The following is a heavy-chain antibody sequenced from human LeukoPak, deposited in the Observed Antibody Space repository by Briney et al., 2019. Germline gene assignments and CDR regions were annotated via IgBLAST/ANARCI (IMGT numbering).Heavy chain of an antibody. CDR2: IYYSGST. CDR1: GGSISSSSYY. J-gene: IGHJ3*02. D-gene: IGHD3-10*01. Sequence: SETLSLTCTVSGGSISSSSYYWGWIRQPPGKGLEWIGSIYYSGSTYYNPSLKSRVTISVDTSKNQFSLKLSSVTAADTAVYYCARDHRRTITMARGAFGIWGQGTMVTVSS. CDR3: ARDHRRTITMARGAFGI. V-gene: IGHV4-39*07.